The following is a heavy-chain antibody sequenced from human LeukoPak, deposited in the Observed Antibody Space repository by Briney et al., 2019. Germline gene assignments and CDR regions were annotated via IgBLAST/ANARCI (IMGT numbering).Heavy chain of an antibody. J-gene: IGHJ5*02. D-gene: IGHD2-15*01. Sequence: GGSLRLSCAASGFTVSSNYMSWVRQAPGKGLEWVSVIYSGGSTYYADSEKGRFTISRDNSKNTLYLQMNSLRAEDTAVYYCARARYCSGGSCYSDRDNWFDPWGQGTLVTVSS. CDR2: IYSGGST. CDR3: ARARYCSGGSCYSDRDNWFDP. V-gene: IGHV3-66*01. CDR1: GFTVSSNY.